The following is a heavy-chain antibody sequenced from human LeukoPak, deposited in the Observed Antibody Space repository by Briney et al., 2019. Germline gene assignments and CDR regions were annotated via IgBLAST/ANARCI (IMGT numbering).Heavy chain of an antibody. V-gene: IGHV3-48*03. D-gene: IGHD4-23*01. CDR1: GFTFSNYE. Sequence: GGSLRLSCAASGFTFSNYEMHWVRQAPGKGLEGVSYISSSGSDIYYADSVKGGFTISRDNAKNSLYLHMNSLRAEDTAVYYCARDYGGSSPFDYWGQGTLVTVSS. CDR2: ISSSGSDI. CDR3: ARDYGGSSPFDY. J-gene: IGHJ4*02.